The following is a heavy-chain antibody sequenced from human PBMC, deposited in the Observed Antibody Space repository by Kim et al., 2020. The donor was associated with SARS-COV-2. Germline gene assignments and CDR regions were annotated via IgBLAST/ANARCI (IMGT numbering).Heavy chain of an antibody. D-gene: IGHD3-22*01. CDR1: GYTFTGYY. Sequence: ASVKVSCKASGYTFTGYYMHWVRQAPGQGLEWMGWINPNSGGTNYAQKFQGWVTMTRDTSISTAYMELSRLRSDDTAVYYCARVTHYYDSSGYYLGPFDYWGQGTLVTVSS. CDR2: INPNSGGT. J-gene: IGHJ4*02. V-gene: IGHV1-2*04. CDR3: ARVTHYYDSSGYYLGPFDY.